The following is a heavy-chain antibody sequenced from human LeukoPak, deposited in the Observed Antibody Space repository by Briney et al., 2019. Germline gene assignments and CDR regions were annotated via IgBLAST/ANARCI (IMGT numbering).Heavy chain of an antibody. D-gene: IGHD6-13*01. CDR1: RFTFSSYG. CDR2: ISYDGSNK. CDR3: AREEGAAGTFDY. J-gene: IGHJ4*02. Sequence: GGSLRLSCAASRFTFSSYGMHWVRQAPGKGLEWVAVISYDGSNKYYEDSVKGRFTISRDNSKNALFLQMNSLRGEDTAVYYCAREEGAAGTFDYWGQGTLVTVSS. V-gene: IGHV3-30*03.